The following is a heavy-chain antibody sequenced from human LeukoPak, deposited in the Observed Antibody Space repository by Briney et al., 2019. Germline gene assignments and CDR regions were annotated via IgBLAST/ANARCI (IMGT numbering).Heavy chain of an antibody. J-gene: IGHJ4*02. D-gene: IGHD3-9*01. V-gene: IGHV1-18*01. CDR2: ISAYNGNT. CDR1: GYTFTIYG. CDR3: ATGPYYDILTGYYGLDY. Sequence: ASVKVSCKASGYTFTIYGISWVRQAPGQGLEWMGWISAYNGNTNYAQKLQGRVTMTTDTSTSTAYMELRSLRSDDTAVYYCATGPYYDILTGYYGLDYWGQGTLVTVSS.